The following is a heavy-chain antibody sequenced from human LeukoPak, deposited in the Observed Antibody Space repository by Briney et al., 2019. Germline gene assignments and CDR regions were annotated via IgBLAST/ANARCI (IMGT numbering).Heavy chain of an antibody. J-gene: IGHJ2*01. CDR3: ARHGDIVVVPAAIDWYFDL. CDR2: IYYSGST. D-gene: IGHD2-2*01. CDR1: GYSISSSNW. Sequence: PSDTLSLTCAVSGYSISSSNWWGWIRQPPGKGLEWIGHIYYSGSTYYNPSLKSRVTISVDTSKNQFSLKLSSVTAADTAVYYCARHGDIVVVPAAIDWYFDLWGRGTLVTVSS. V-gene: IGHV4-28*01.